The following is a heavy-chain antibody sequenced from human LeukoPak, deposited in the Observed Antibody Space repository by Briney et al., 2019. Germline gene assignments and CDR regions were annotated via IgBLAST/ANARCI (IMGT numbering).Heavy chain of an antibody. D-gene: IGHD3-22*01. J-gene: IGHJ4*02. CDR3: ASTSYYYDSSGYLDY. CDR1: GGTFSSYA. Sequence: ASVKVSCKASGGTFSSYAISWVRQAPGQGLEWMGGIIPIFGTANYAQKFQGRVTITADESTSTAYMELSSLRSEDTAVYYCASTSYYYDSSGYLDYWGQRTLVTVSS. CDR2: IIPIFGTA. V-gene: IGHV1-69*13.